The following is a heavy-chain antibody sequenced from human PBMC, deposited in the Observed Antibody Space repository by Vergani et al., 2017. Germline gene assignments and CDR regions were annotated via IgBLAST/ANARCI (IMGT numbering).Heavy chain of an antibody. CDR3: ARGDAMDV. V-gene: IGHV4-39*01. CDR1: GTSISGSSDY. J-gene: IGHJ6*02. Sequence: QLQLQESGPGLLKPSETLSLTCSVSGTSISGSSDYWGWIRQPPGKGLEWIGSIFYTGTSYYNPSLESRATNSVDTSKNQFSLKLKSVTAADTAVYYCARGDAMDVWGPGTTVIVSS. CDR2: IFYTGTS.